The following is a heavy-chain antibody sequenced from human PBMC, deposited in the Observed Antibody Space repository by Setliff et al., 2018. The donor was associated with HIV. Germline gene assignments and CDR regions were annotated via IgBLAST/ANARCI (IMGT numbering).Heavy chain of an antibody. V-gene: IGHV4-38-2*01. D-gene: IGHD5-18*01. J-gene: IGHJ4*02. CDR2: IYHTGSS. CDR3: VRHGGVRIQRRTGIDY. CDR1: GFSISSRYY. Sequence: PSETLSLTCDVSGFSISSRYYWGWIRQSPGKGLEWIGNIYHTGSSYYNPSLNDRATISLDTSKNQFSLKLNSVTAADTAVYYCVRHGGVRIQRRTGIDYWGQGTLVTVSS.